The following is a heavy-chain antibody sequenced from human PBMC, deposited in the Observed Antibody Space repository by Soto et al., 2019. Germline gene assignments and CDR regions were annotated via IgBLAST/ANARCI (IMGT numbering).Heavy chain of an antibody. CDR1: GGSISSYY. CDR3: ARDLKFGQADY. Sequence: SETLSLTCTVSGGSISSYYWTWIRQPSGKGLEWIGRIYTSGSTNYNPSLKSRVTLSVDTSKNQFSLKLISVTAADTAVYYCARDLKFGQADYWGQGSQVTVSS. J-gene: IGHJ4*02. CDR2: IYTSGST. V-gene: IGHV4-4*07. D-gene: IGHD3-10*01.